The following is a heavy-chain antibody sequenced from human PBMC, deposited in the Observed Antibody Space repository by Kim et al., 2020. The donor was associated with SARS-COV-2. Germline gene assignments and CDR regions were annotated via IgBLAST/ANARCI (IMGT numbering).Heavy chain of an antibody. D-gene: IGHD3-22*01. V-gene: IGHV3-33*01. CDR2: IWYDGSNK. CDR3: AREYVGVVVTSSDYYYYYGMDV. J-gene: IGHJ6*02. CDR1: GFTFSSYG. Sequence: GGSLRLSCAASGFTFSSYGMHWVRQAPGKGLEWVAVIWYDGSNKYYADSVKGRFTISRDNSKNTLYLQMNSLRAEDTAVYYCAREYVGVVVTSSDYYYYYGMDVWGQGTTVTVSS.